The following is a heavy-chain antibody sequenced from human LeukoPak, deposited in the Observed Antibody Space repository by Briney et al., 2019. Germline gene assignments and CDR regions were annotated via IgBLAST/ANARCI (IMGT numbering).Heavy chain of an antibody. CDR1: GGSISSSSYY. CDR3: AAGPDPDSITMIVVVIEYAFDI. J-gene: IGHJ3*02. V-gene: IGHV4-39*07. D-gene: IGHD3-22*01. Sequence: PSETLSLTCTVSGGSISSSSYYWGWIRQPPGKGLEWIGSIYYSGSTYYNPSLKSRVTISVDTSKNQFSLKLSSVTAADTAVYYCAAGPDPDSITMIVVVIEYAFDIWGQGTMVTVSS. CDR2: IYYSGST.